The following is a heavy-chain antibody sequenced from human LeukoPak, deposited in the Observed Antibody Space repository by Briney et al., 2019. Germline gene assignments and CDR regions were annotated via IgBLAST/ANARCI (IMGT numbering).Heavy chain of an antibody. J-gene: IGHJ5*02. CDR1: GGSIRTHENY. Sequence: SETLSLTCTVSGGSIRTHENYWSWIRQHPGKGLEWIGYIYHSGSTYYNPSLKSRVTISVDTSRSQFSLKLSSVTAADTAVYYCARAHNYDSLTGYYIDPWGQGTLVTVSS. CDR2: IYHSGST. D-gene: IGHD3-9*01. V-gene: IGHV4-31*03. CDR3: ARAHNYDSLTGYYIDP.